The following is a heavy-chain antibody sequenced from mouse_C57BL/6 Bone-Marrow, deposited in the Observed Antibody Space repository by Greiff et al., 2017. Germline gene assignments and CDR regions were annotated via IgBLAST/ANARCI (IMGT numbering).Heavy chain of an antibody. V-gene: IGHV1-42*01. CDR2: INPSTGGT. CDR1: GYSFTGYY. J-gene: IGHJ3*01. CDR3: ARHYYGGAWFAY. Sequence: EVMLVESGPELVKPGASVKISCTASGYSFTGYYMNWVKQSPEKSLEWIGEINPSTGGTTYNHKFKAKVTLTVDKSASTAYLQIKSLTSEDSAVYYGARHYYGGAWFAYWGQGTLVTVSA. D-gene: IGHD1-1*02.